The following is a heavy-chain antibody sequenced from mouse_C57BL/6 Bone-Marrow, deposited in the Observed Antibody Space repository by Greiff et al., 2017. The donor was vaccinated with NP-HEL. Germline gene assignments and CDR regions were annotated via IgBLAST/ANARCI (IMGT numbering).Heavy chain of an antibody. D-gene: IGHD2-4*01. CDR2: ISDGGSYT. Sequence: EVKVVESGGGLVKPGGSLKLSCAASGFTFSSYAMSWVRQTPEKRLEWVATISDGGSYTYYPDNVKGRFTISRDNAKNNLYLQMSHLKSEDTAMYYCARDQGLRPFAYWGQGTLVTVSA. V-gene: IGHV5-4*01. CDR3: ARDQGLRPFAY. J-gene: IGHJ3*01. CDR1: GFTFSSYA.